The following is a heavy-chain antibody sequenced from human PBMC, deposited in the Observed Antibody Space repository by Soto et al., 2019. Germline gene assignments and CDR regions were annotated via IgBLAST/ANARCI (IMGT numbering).Heavy chain of an antibody. CDR1: GDSVSSDRAS. CDR2: TYYRSKWSY. V-gene: IGHV6-1*01. Sequence: PSPTLPLTDVISGDSVSSDRASWNGIRQSPSRGLEWLAKTYYRSKWSYDYAVSVRSRIIIIPDTSRSQFSLQLNSVTPEDTAVDYCVRLRGYGWLDLWGQGTRVTGTS. J-gene: IGHJ5*02. CDR3: VRLRGYGWLDL. D-gene: IGHD5-12*01.